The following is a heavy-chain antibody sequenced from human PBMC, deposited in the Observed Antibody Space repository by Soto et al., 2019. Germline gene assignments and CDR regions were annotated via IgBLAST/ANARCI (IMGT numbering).Heavy chain of an antibody. CDR1: GGTFSSYT. CDR3: ARDRGLGNPLDY. D-gene: IGHD3-10*01. Sequence: SVKVSCKASGGTFSSYTISWVRQAPGQGLEWMGRIIPILGIANYAQKFQGRVTITADKSTSTAYMELSSLRSEDTAVYYCARDRGLGNPLDYWGQGTLVTVSS. J-gene: IGHJ4*02. V-gene: IGHV1-69*04. CDR2: IIPILGIA.